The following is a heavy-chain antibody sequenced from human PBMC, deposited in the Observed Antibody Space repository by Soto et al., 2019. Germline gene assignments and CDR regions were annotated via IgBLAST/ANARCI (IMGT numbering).Heavy chain of an antibody. Sequence: QVQLVQSGAEVKKPGSSVKVSCRASGGSFKSHTISWVRQAPGQGLEWRGGIMPMFGVTNYARKFQGRLTMTANESTTTAYMEVSSLTSEDTAVYYCAGEGVTASMSMPWMGYHYYGLDVWGQGTTVIVSS. CDR2: IMPMFGVT. V-gene: IGHV1-69*12. CDR1: GGSFKSHT. D-gene: IGHD1-26*01. CDR3: AGEGVTASMSMPWMGYHYYGLDV. J-gene: IGHJ6*02.